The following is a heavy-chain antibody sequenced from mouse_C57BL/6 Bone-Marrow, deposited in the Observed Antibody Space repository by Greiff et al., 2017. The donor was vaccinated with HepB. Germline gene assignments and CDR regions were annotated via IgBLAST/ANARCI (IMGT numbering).Heavy chain of an antibody. CDR1: GFNIKDDY. Sequence: EVQRVESGAELVRPGASVKLSCTASGFNIKDDYMHWVKQRPEQGLEWIGWIDPENGDTEYASKFQGKATITADTSSNTAYLQLSSLTSEDTAVYYCTTRTKGYWGQGTTLTVSS. D-gene: IGHD1-3*01. CDR3: TTRTKGY. CDR2: IDPENGDT. J-gene: IGHJ2*01. V-gene: IGHV14-4*01.